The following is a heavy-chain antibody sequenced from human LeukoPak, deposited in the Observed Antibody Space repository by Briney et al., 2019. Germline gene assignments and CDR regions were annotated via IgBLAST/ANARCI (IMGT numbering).Heavy chain of an antibody. Sequence: GESLRLSCAASGFTVSSNYLGWVRQAPGKGLDWVSIIYSSGTTFYADSVKGRFTISRDNSRNTLYLQMNSLRAEDTAVYCCARVQEEDWYFDLWGRGTLVTVSS. CDR2: IYSSGTT. V-gene: IGHV3-53*01. CDR3: ARVQEEDWYFDL. J-gene: IGHJ2*01. CDR1: GFTVSSNY.